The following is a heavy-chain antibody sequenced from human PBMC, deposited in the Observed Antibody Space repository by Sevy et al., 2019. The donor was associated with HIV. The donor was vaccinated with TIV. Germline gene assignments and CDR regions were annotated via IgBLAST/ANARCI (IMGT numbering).Heavy chain of an antibody. J-gene: IGHJ4*02. CDR1: GFTFSNAW. V-gene: IGHV3-15*01. Sequence: GGSLGLSCAASGFTFSNAWMSWVRQAPGKGLEWVGRIKSKTDGGTTDYAAPVKGRFTISRDDSKNTLYLQMNSLKTEDTAVYYCTTTLEPDYYDSSGHFDYWGQGTLVTVSS. CDR3: TTTLEPDYYDSSGHFDY. CDR2: IKSKTDGGTT. D-gene: IGHD3-22*01.